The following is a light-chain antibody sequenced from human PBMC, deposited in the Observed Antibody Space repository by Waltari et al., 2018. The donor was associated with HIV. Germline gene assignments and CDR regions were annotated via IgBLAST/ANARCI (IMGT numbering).Light chain of an antibody. CDR3: QQRSNWPPRFT. CDR2: AAS. J-gene: IGKJ3*01. Sequence: DIQLTQTPSFLSASVGDRVTITCRASQGIASNLAWYQQRPGKAPKLMIYAASTLQSGVPPRFRGSGSGTDFTLTISSLQPEDFAVYYCQQRSNWPPRFTFGPGTKVDI. V-gene: IGKV1-9*01. CDR1: QGIASN.